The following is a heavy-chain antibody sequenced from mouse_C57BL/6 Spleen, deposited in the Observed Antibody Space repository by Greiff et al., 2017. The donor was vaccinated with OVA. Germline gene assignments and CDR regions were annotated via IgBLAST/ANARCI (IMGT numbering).Heavy chain of an antibody. Sequence: QVQLQQPGAELVKPGASVKLSCKASGYTFTSYWMHWVKQRPGRGLEWIGMIHPNSGSTNYNEKFKSKATLTVDKSSSTAYMQLSSLTSEDSAVDYCERETRCFDYWGQGTTLTVSS. V-gene: IGHV1-64*01. CDR3: ERETRCFDY. J-gene: IGHJ2*01. CDR1: GYTFTSYW. CDR2: IHPNSGST. D-gene: IGHD2-13*01.